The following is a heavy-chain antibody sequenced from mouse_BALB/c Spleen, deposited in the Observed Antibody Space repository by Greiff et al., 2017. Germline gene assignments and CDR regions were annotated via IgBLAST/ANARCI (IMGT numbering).Heavy chain of an antibody. CDR2: INPSNGGT. D-gene: IGHD4-1*01. CDR1: GYTFTSYY. V-gene: IGHV1S81*02. Sequence: QVQLQQSGAELVKPGASVKLSCKASGYTFTSYYMYWVKQRPGHGLEWIGEINPSNGGTNFNEKFKSKATLTVDKSSSTAYMQLSSLTSEDSAVYYCTRGWDAMDYWGQGTSVTVSS. J-gene: IGHJ4*01. CDR3: TRGWDAMDY.